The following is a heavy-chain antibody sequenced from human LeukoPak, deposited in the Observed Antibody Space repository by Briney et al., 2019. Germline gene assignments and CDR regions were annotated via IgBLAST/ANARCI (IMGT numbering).Heavy chain of an antibody. V-gene: IGHV3-30-3*01. CDR2: ISYDGSNK. CDR1: GFTFSSYA. J-gene: IGHJ3*02. Sequence: PGRSLRLSCAASGFTFSSYAMHWGRQAPGKGLEWVAVISYDGSNKYYADSVKGRFTISRDNSKNTLYLQMNSLRAEDTAVYYCARPLDSADSFSAFDIWGQGTMVTVSS. CDR3: ARPLDSADSFSAFDI. D-gene: IGHD3-10*01.